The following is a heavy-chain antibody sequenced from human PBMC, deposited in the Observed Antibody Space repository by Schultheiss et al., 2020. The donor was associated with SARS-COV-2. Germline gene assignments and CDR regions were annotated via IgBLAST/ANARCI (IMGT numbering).Heavy chain of an antibody. J-gene: IGHJ6*02. CDR1: GFTFSSYG. D-gene: IGHD6-6*01. Sequence: GGSLRLSCAASGFTFSSYGIHWVRQAPGKGLEWVAVISYDGSNKYYADSVKGRFTISRDNAKNSLYLQMNSLRAEDTAVYYCARARGDSSSSYYYYYGMDVWGQGTTVTVSS. CDR3: ARARGDSSSSYYYYYGMDV. CDR2: ISYDGSNK. V-gene: IGHV3-30*12.